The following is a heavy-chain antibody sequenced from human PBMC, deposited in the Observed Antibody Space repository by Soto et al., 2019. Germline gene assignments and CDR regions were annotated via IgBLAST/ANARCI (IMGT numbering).Heavy chain of an antibody. J-gene: IGHJ5*02. CDR1: GYSISSGYY. CDR2: IYHSGST. D-gene: IGHD2-2*01. Sequence: SETLSLTCTVSGYSISSGYYWGWIRQPPGKGLEWIGSIYHSGSTYYNPSLKSRVTISVDTSKNQFSLKLSSVTAADTAVYYCARRVLKTQITRSNIVVVPAAMRGWFDPWGQGTLVTVSS. CDR3: ARRVLKTQITRSNIVVVPAAMRGWFDP. V-gene: IGHV4-38-2*02.